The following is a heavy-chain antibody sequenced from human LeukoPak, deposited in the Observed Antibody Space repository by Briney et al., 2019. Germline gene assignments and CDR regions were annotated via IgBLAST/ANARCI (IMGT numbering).Heavy chain of an antibody. CDR3: TSPRVLRYFDWLRTDDAFDI. J-gene: IGHJ3*02. CDR2: IYSGGST. V-gene: IGHV3-66*01. Sequence: GGSLRLSCAASEFSVGSNYMTWVRQAPGKGLEWVSLIYSGGSTYYADSVKGRFTISRDNSKNTLYLQMNSLRAEDTAVYYCTSPRVLRYFDWLRTDDAFDIWGQGTMVTVSS. CDR1: EFSVGSNY. D-gene: IGHD3-9*01.